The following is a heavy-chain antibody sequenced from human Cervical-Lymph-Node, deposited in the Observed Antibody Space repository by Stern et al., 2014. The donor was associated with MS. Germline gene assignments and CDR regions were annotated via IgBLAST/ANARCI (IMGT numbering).Heavy chain of an antibody. Sequence: QLVESGPEVKKPGTSVKVSCKASGFTFTSSAVQWVRQARGQRLEGIGWIVVRSGNTNYAQKFQERVTITRDMSTSTAYMELSSLRSEDTAVYYCAADMIPVVGATRAAGSLLGYWGQGTLVTVSS. V-gene: IGHV1-58*01. J-gene: IGHJ4*02. D-gene: IGHD1-26*01. CDR2: IVVRSGNT. CDR1: GFTFTSSA. CDR3: AADMIPVVGATRAAGSLLGY.